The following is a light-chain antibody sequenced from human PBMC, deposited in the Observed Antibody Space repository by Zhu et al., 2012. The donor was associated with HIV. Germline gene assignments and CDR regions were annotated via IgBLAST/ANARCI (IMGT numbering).Light chain of an antibody. CDR3: QQRRNWPLT. V-gene: IGKV3-11*01. Sequence: ETVMTQSPATLSVSPGARATLSCRASQSASIFVAWYQQRPGQAPRLLIYDATKRATGIPARFSGSGSGTDFSLTISSLEPEDFALYYCQQRRNWPLTFGGGTRVEIK. CDR2: DAT. J-gene: IGKJ4*01. CDR1: QSASIF.